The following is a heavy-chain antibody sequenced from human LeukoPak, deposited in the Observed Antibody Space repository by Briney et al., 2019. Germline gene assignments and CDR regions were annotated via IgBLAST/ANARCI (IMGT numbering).Heavy chain of an antibody. Sequence: VGSLRLSCAASGFTFSSYSMNWVRQAPGKGLEWVSSISSSSSYIYYADSVKGRFTISRDNAKNSLYLQMNSLRAEDTAVYYCARDRMGPSSYDWFDPWGQGTLVTVSS. V-gene: IGHV3-21*01. CDR2: ISSSSSYI. CDR1: GFTFSSYS. CDR3: ARDRMGPSSYDWFDP. J-gene: IGHJ5*02. D-gene: IGHD2-8*01.